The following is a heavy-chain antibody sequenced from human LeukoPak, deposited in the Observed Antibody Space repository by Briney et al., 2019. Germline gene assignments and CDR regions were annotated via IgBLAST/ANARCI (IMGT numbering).Heavy chain of an antibody. V-gene: IGHV3-30*04. CDR2: ISYDGSNK. CDR3: ARDLRQYSSSWYVIDY. Sequence: GGSLRLSCAASGFTFSSYAMHWVRQAPGKGLEWVAVISYDGSNKYYADSVKGQFTISRDNSKNTLYLQMNSLRAEDTAVYYCARDLRQYSSSWYVIDYWGQGTLVTVSS. J-gene: IGHJ4*02. CDR1: GFTFSSYA. D-gene: IGHD6-13*01.